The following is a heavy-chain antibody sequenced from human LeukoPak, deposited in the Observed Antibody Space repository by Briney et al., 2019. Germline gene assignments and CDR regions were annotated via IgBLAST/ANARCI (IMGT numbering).Heavy chain of an antibody. V-gene: IGHV3-7*01. Sequence: GGSLRLSCGASGFTFSSSWMTWVRQAPEKGLEWVANIKQDGSEKYYVDSVKGRFTISRDNAKNSLYLQMNSLRAEDTAVYYCAREGDSSSSWSPGWFDPWGQGTLVTVSS. CDR2: IKQDGSEK. CDR3: AREGDSSSSWSPGWFDP. CDR1: GFTFSSSW. D-gene: IGHD6-13*01. J-gene: IGHJ5*02.